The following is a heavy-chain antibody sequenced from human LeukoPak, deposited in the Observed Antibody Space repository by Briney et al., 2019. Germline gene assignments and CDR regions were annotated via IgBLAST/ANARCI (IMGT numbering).Heavy chain of an antibody. Sequence: GESLKISCKGSGYRFTSYWIGWVRQMPGKGLEWMGIIYPSDSDTRYSPSFQGQVTISADKSISTAYLQWSSLKASDTAMYYCARSWRAMVLLGWFDPWGQGTLVTVSS. CDR2: IYPSDSDT. V-gene: IGHV5-51*01. D-gene: IGHD5-18*01. CDR1: GYRFTSYW. CDR3: ARSWRAMVLLGWFDP. J-gene: IGHJ5*02.